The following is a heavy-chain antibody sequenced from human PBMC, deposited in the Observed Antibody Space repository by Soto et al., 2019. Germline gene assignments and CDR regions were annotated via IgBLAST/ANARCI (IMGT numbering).Heavy chain of an antibody. J-gene: IGHJ5*02. CDR2: INAGNGNT. CDR3: ARSYSGYQLLYSRASYNWFDP. V-gene: IGHV1-3*01. CDR1: GYTFTSYA. Sequence: GASVKVSCKASGYTFTSYAMHWVRQAPGQRLEWMGWINAGNGNTKYSQKFQGRVTITRDTSASTAYMELSSLRSEDTAVYYRARSYSGYQLLYSRASYNWFDPWGQGTLVTVSS. D-gene: IGHD2-2*02.